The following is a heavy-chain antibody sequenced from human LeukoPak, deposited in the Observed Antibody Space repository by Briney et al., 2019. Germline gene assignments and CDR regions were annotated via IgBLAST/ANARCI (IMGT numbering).Heavy chain of an antibody. D-gene: IGHD3-3*01. J-gene: IGHJ4*02. V-gene: IGHV3-23*01. CDR2: ISGSGGST. CDR3: AKDRALAAYDFWSGYYDYDY. CDR1: GFTFSSYA. Sequence: GGSLRLSCAASGFTFSSYAMSWVRQAPGTGLEWVSAISGSGGSTYYADSVKGRFTISRDNSKNTLYLQMNSLRAEDTAVYYCAKDRALAAYDFWSGYYDYDYWGQGTLVTVSS.